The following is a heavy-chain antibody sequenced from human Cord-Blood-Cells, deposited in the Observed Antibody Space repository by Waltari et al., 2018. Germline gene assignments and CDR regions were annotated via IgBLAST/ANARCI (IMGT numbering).Heavy chain of an antibody. CDR3: ARLFLDTAMVTDYYYGMDV. CDR2: INHSGST. D-gene: IGHD5-18*01. Sequence: QVQLQQWGAGLLKPSETLSLTCAVYGGSFSGYYWSRIRPPPGTGLEWIGEINHSGSTNYNPSLKSRVTISVDTSKNQFSLKLSSVTAADTAVYYCARLFLDTAMVTDYYYGMDVWGQGTTVTVSS. CDR1: GGSFSGYY. J-gene: IGHJ6*02. V-gene: IGHV4-34*01.